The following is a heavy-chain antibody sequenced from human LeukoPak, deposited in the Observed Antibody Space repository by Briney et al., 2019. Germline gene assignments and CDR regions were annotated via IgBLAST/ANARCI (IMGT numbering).Heavy chain of an antibody. V-gene: IGHV3-21*01. Sequence: GGSLRLSCAASGFTFSSYSMNWVRQAPGKGLEWVSSISSSSSYIYYADSVKGRFTIFRDNAKNSLYLQMNSLRAEDTAVYYCARGYCSSTSCYGSKGDAFDIWGQGTMVTVSS. D-gene: IGHD2-2*01. CDR2: ISSSSSYI. J-gene: IGHJ3*02. CDR3: ARGYCSSTSCYGSKGDAFDI. CDR1: GFTFSSYS.